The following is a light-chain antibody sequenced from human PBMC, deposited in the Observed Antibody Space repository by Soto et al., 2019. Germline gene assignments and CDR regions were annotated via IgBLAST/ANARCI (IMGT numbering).Light chain of an antibody. CDR1: QDIRND. J-gene: IGKJ1*01. CDR2: TTS. V-gene: IGKV1-17*01. CDR3: LQDNTHPPT. Sequence: DIQMTQSPSSLSASVGDRVTITCRASQDIRNDLGWYQQKPGKAPKRLIYTTSSLQSGVPSRFSGSGSGTDFTLTSSILQPEDFTSYYRLQDNTHPPTFGQGTKVEIK.